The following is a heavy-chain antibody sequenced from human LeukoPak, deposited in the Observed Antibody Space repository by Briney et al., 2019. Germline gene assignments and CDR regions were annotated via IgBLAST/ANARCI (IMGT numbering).Heavy chain of an antibody. D-gene: IGHD3-16*02. J-gene: IGHJ4*02. CDR3: ARARLGELSYSDY. CDR1: GFTFSSYA. V-gene: IGHV3-30*04. Sequence: GRSLRLSCAASGFTFSSYAMHWVRQAPGKGLEWAAVISYDGSNKYYADSVKGRFTISRDNSKNTLYLQMNSLRAEDTAVYYCARARLGELSYSDYWGQGTLVTVSS. CDR2: ISYDGSNK.